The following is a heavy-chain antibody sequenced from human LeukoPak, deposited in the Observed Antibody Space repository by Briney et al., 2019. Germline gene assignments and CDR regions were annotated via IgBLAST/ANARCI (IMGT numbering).Heavy chain of an antibody. V-gene: IGHV7-4-1*02. J-gene: IGHJ4*02. D-gene: IGHD3-3*01. CDR2: INTNTGNP. CDR1: GYTFTSYA. CDR3: ARVPILEWLLYPIDY. Sequence: GASVKVSCKASGYTFTSYAMNWVRQAPGQGLEWMGWINTNTGNPTYAQGFTGRFVFSLDTSVSTAYLQISSLKAEDTAVYYCARVPILEWLLYPIDYWGQGTLVTVSS.